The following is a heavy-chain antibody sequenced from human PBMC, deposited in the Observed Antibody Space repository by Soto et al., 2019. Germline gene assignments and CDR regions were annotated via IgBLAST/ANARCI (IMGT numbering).Heavy chain of an antibody. CDR3: AKAGVGGFRGWDTFNWFDS. CDR1: GFIFRSYA. CDR2: ISGSGDST. D-gene: IGHD5-18*01. Sequence: EVQLLESGGGLVQPGGSLRLSCAASGFIFRSYAMNWVRQVPGKGLERVSGISGSGDSTYYADAVKGRFTISRDNSKNTLFLQMNSLRDDDGAVYYCAKAGVGGFRGWDTFNWFDSWGQGILVTVSS. V-gene: IGHV3-23*01. J-gene: IGHJ5*01.